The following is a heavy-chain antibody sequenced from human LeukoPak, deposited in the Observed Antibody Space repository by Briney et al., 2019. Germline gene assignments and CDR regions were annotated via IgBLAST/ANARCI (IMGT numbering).Heavy chain of an antibody. CDR2: IISILGTA. CDR3: VRGHRYDSSGKWDY. Sequence: SVKLSCKASGGTFSSYAISWVRQAPGQGLEWMGGIISILGTANYAKTFQGRFTTTADESTNTAYMELNSLRSEDTAVYYCVRGHRYDSSGKWDYWGQGTLVTVSS. V-gene: IGHV1-69*13. J-gene: IGHJ4*02. D-gene: IGHD3-22*01. CDR1: GGTFSSYA.